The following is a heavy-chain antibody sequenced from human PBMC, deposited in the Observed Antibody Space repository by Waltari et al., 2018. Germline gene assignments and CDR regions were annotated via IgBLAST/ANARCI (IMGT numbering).Heavy chain of an antibody. V-gene: IGHV3-7*01. CDR3: VRDFWSRSYNHHGLDV. CDR1: GFTFSSIW. CDR2: IKPDGSEE. Sequence: EVHLVESGGDLVQPGGSLRLSCAASGFTFSSIWMTWFLQAPGMGPEGVAIIKPDGSEEYYVDSVKGRFTISRDNAKNSLYLQLNSLRAEDTAVYYCVRDFWSRSYNHHGLDVWGRGTTVTVSS. J-gene: IGHJ6*02. D-gene: IGHD3-3*01.